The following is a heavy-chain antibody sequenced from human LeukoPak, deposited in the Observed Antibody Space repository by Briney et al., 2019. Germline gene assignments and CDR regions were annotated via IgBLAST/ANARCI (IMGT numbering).Heavy chain of an antibody. D-gene: IGHD2-15*01. Sequence: PGGSLRLSCVASGFTFSNYAMSWVRQAPEKGLDWVSVISGSAHKIRYADSVKGRFTISRDNSKNTLYLQMNSLRAEGTAVYYCARDTSDIVVVVAAPAESWGQGTLVTVSS. J-gene: IGHJ4*02. CDR3: ARDTSDIVVVVAAPAES. CDR2: ISGSAHKI. V-gene: IGHV3-23*01. CDR1: GFTFSNYA.